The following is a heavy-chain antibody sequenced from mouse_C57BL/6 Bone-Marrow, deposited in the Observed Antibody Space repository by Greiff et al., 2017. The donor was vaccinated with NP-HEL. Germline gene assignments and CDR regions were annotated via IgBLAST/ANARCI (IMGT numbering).Heavy chain of an antibody. CDR1: GYTFTSYG. CDR2: IYPRSGNT. V-gene: IGHV1-81*01. J-gene: IGHJ2*01. CDR3: ARGGDYDEISDY. Sequence: QVHVKQSGAELARPGASVKLSCKASGYTFTSYGISWVKQRTGQGLEWIGEIYPRSGNTYYNEKFKGKATLTADKSSSTAYMELRSLTSEDSAVYFCARGGDYDEISDYWGQGTTLTVSS. D-gene: IGHD2-4*01.